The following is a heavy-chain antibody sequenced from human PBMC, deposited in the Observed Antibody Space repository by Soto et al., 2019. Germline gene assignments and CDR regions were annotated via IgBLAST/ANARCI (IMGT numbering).Heavy chain of an antibody. Sequence: GGSLRLSCAASGFTFSSYAMSWVRQAPGKGPEWVSAISGSGGSTYYADSVKGRFTISRDNSKNTLYLQMNSLRAEDTAVYYCAKLGAYYDILTGYYNVSNAFDIWGQGTMVTVSS. CDR2: ISGSGGST. J-gene: IGHJ3*02. CDR3: AKLGAYYDILTGYYNVSNAFDI. D-gene: IGHD3-9*01. CDR1: GFTFSSYA. V-gene: IGHV3-23*01.